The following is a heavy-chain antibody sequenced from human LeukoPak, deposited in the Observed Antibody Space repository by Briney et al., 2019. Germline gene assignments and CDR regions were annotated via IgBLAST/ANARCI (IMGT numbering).Heavy chain of an antibody. CDR2: INPSGGST. CDR1: GYTFTSYY. V-gene: IGHV1-46*01. CDR3: ARAGIVVVPAAIRGAFDY. D-gene: IGHD2-2*02. J-gene: IGHJ4*02. Sequence: ASVKVSCKASGYTFTSYYMHWVRQAPGQGLEWMGIINPSGGSTSYAQKFQGRVTITRDRSASTAYMELSSLGSEDTAVYYCARAGIVVVPAAIRGAFDYWGQGTLVTVSS.